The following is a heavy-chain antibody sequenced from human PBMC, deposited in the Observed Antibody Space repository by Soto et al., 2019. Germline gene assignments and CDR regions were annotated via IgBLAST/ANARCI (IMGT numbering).Heavy chain of an antibody. CDR3: ARDQFPYCSSTSCYVSHDY. Sequence: QVQLVESGGGVVQPGRSLRLSCAASGFTFSSYGMHWVRQAPGKGLEWVAVIWYDGSNKYYADSVKGRFTISRDNSKNTLYVQMNSLRAEYTAVYYCARDQFPYCSSTSCYVSHDYWGQGTLVTFSS. V-gene: IGHV3-33*01. J-gene: IGHJ4*02. D-gene: IGHD2-2*01. CDR2: IWYDGSNK. CDR1: GFTFSSYG.